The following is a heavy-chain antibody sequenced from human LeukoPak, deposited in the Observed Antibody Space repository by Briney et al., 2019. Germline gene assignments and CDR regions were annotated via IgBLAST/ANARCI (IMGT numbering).Heavy chain of an antibody. J-gene: IGHJ4*02. D-gene: IGHD3-10*01. V-gene: IGHV4-34*01. CDR2: INHSGST. CDR1: GFTFSSYW. CDR3: ARKVSKWFSFRGVIDY. Sequence: GSLRLSCAASGFTFSSYWMSWVRQAPGKGLEWIGEINHSGSTNYNPSLKSRVTISVDTSKNQFSLKLSSVTAADTAVYYCARKVSKWFSFRGVIDYWGQGTLVTVSS.